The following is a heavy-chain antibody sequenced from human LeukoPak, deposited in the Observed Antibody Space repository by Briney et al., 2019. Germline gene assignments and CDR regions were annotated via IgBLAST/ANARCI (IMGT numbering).Heavy chain of an antibody. V-gene: IGHV3-23*01. Sequence: GGSLRLSSAASGFTFSSYAMSWVRQAPGKGLECISAISDSGDSIYYADSVKGRFTISRDNSKNTVYLQMNSLRAEDTAVYYCAKRWELRYFDYWGQGTLVTVSS. CDR3: AKRWELRYFDY. D-gene: IGHD4-23*01. CDR2: ISDSGDSI. CDR1: GFTFSSYA. J-gene: IGHJ4*02.